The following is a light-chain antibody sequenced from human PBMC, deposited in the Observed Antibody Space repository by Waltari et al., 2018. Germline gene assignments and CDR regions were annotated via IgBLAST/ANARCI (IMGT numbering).Light chain of an antibody. V-gene: IGKV3-11*01. CDR3: QQRSNWPPYT. CDR2: DAS. CDR1: QSVSSY. J-gene: IGKJ2*01. Sequence: EIVFTQSPATLSLSPGERATLSCRASQSVSSYLAWYQQKPGQAPRLLIYDASNMATGFPASFSGSGSGTDFTLTISSLEPEDFAVYYCQQRSNWPPYTFGQGTKLEIK.